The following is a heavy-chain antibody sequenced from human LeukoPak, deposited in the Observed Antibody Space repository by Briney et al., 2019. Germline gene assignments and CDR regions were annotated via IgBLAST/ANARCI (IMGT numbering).Heavy chain of an antibody. D-gene: IGHD1-7*01. Sequence: PSETLSLTCTVSGGSISSYYWSWIRQPPGKGLEWIGYIYYSGSTNYNPSLKSRVTISVDTSKNQFSLKLSSVTAAGTAMYYCARAAELSYYYYYMDVWGKGTTVTVSS. J-gene: IGHJ6*03. CDR2: IYYSGST. CDR1: GGSISSYY. V-gene: IGHV4-59*01. CDR3: ARAAELSYYYYYMDV.